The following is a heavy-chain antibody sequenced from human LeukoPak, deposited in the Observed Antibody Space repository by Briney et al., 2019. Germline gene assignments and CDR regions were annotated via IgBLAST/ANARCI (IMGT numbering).Heavy chain of an antibody. CDR1: GGSFSGYY. CDR3: ARGEIVVVVPAAISSRDNWFDP. J-gene: IGHJ5*02. V-gene: IGHV4-34*01. Sequence: SETLSLTCAVYGGSFSGYYWSWIRQPPGKGLEWIGEINHSGGTNCNPSLKSRVTISVDTSKNQFSLKLSSVTAADTAVYYCARGEIVVVVPAAISSRDNWFDPWGQGTLVTVSS. CDR2: INHSGGT. D-gene: IGHD2-2*01.